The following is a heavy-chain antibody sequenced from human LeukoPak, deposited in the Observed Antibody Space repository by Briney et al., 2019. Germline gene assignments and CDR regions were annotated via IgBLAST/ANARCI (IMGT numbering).Heavy chain of an antibody. CDR1: GGSFSGYY. V-gene: IGHV4-34*01. CDR2: INHSGST. Sequence: SETLSLTCAVYGGSFSGYYWSWIRQTPGKGLEWIGEINHSGSTNYNPSLKSRVTISVDTSKNQFSLKLSSVTAADTAVYYCARGVLWFGVLSRYYFDYWGQGTLVTVSS. D-gene: IGHD3-10*01. CDR3: ARGVLWFGVLSRYYFDY. J-gene: IGHJ4*02.